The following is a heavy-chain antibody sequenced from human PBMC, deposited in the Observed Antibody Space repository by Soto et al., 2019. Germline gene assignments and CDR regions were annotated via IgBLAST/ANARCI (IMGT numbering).Heavy chain of an antibody. CDR2: ISGYDGNT. V-gene: IGHV1-18*01. Sequence: ASVKVSGKPSGYTFINYGITWVRQAPGQGLEWMGWISGYDGNTNYAPKLQGRVTMTRDTSTSTVYMELRSLRSDDTAVYYCARDRGRSCSGGTCPFDYWGQGTLVTVSS. CDR3: ARDRGRSCSGGTCPFDY. CDR1: GYTFINYG. J-gene: IGHJ4*02. D-gene: IGHD2-15*01.